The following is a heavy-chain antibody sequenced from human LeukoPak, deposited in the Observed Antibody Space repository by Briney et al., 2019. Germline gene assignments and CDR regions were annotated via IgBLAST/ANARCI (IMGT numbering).Heavy chain of an antibody. V-gene: IGHV3-48*03. CDR3: ARSPSDELGYYDSSGYYTSFDY. J-gene: IGHJ4*02. D-gene: IGHD3-22*01. CDR2: ISSSGSTI. CDR1: GFTFSSYE. Sequence: GGSLRLSCAASGFTFSSYEMNWVRQASGKGLEWVSYISSSGSTIYYADSVEGRFTISRDNAKNSLYLQMNSLRAEDTAVYYCARSPSDELGYYDSSGYYTSFDYWGQGTLVTVSS.